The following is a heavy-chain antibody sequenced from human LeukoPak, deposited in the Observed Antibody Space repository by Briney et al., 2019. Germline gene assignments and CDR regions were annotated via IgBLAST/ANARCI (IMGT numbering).Heavy chain of an antibody. D-gene: IGHD3-22*01. V-gene: IGHV4-59*01. CDR3: ARAGVLMYYYDSSGYPDAFDI. CDR2: IYYSGST. Sequence: SETLSLTCTVSGGSISSYYWSWIRRPPGKGLEWIGYIYYSGSTNYNPSLKSRVTISVDTSKNQFSLKLSSVTAADTAVYYCARAGVLMYYYDSSGYPDAFDIWGQGTMVTVSS. CDR1: GGSISSYY. J-gene: IGHJ3*02.